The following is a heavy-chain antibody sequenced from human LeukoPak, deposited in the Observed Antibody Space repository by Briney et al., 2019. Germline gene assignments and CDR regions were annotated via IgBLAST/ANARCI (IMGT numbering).Heavy chain of an antibody. CDR3: AREGYYGDYAF. D-gene: IGHD4-17*01. CDR2: IKQDGSEK. V-gene: IGHV3-7*01. J-gene: IGHJ4*02. Sequence: AGSLRLSCAASGFTFSSYWMGWVRQAPGKGLEWVANIKQDGSEKYYVDSVKGRFTISRDNAKNSLYLQMNSLRAEDTAVYYCAREGYYGDYAFWGQGTLVTVSS. CDR1: GFTFSSYW.